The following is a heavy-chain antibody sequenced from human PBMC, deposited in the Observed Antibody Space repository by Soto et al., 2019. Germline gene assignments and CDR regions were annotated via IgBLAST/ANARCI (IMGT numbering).Heavy chain of an antibody. J-gene: IGHJ5*02. D-gene: IGHD6-13*01. CDR1: EGTFNSYA. Sequence: QAQVVQSGAEVRKPGTSVKLSCKASEGTFNSYAIAWVRQAPGQGLEWMGGIIPYYNTLNYAQKFLDRVTITAGDSTNTGYMELSSRRSDDTAVYFCASGASRWYPYFFLSWAQGTLVTVSS. CDR2: IIPYYNTL. V-gene: IGHV1-69*01. CDR3: ASGASRWYPYFFLS.